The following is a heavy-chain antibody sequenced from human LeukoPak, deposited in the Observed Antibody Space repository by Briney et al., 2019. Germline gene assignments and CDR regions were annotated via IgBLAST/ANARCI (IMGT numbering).Heavy chain of an antibody. CDR2: INPKSGGT. D-gene: IGHD3-3*01. V-gene: IGHV1-2*02. CDR3: ATSGGTSGPELDY. CDR1: GYTITGYY. Sequence: ASVKVSCKAFGYTITGYYMHWVRQAPGQGLEWMGWINPKSGGTNYAQKFQGRVTMTRDTSISTAYMEVSRMTSDDTAVYYCATSGGTSGPELDYWGQGTLVTVSS. J-gene: IGHJ4*02.